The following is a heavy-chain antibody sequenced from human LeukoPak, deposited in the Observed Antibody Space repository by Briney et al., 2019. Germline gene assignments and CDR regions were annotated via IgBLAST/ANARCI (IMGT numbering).Heavy chain of an antibody. Sequence: TLSLTCTVSGGSIRSAYWSWVRQPPGKALEWLALIDWDDDKFYSTSLKTRLTISKDTSKNQVVLTMTNMDPVDTATYYCARIQAYGGNSEGYYFNYWGQGTLVTVSS. D-gene: IGHD4-23*01. CDR2: IDWDDDK. J-gene: IGHJ4*02. CDR3: ARIQAYGGNSEGYYFNY. V-gene: IGHV2-70*18. CDR1: GGSIRSAY.